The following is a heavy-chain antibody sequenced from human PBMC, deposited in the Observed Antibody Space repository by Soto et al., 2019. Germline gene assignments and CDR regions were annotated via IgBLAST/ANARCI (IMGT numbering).Heavy chain of an antibody. CDR1: NGSISSRSSY. V-gene: IGHV4-39*01. CDR2: IYYIGNT. CDR3: GGQDYGAKGYYFEN. Sequence: QLQLQESGSGLVKPSETLSLTCIVSNGSISSRSSYWSWIRQTPGKGLEWIGSIYYIGNTYYNPSLKSQVTISIDTSKTQFSLKMNSVTAADTAVYLCGGQDYGAKGYYFENWGQGALVTVSS. J-gene: IGHJ4*02. D-gene: IGHD4-17*01.